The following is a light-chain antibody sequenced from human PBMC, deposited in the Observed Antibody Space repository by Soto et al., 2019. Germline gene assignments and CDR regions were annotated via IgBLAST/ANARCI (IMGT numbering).Light chain of an antibody. Sequence: EIVLTQSPDTLSLSPGERATLSCRASQSVSSSYLAWYQQKPGQAPRLLIYGASSRATGIPDRFSGSGSGTDFTLTISRLEPGDFAVYYCQQYGSSPPRLTFGGGTKVDIK. V-gene: IGKV3-20*01. CDR1: QSVSSSY. J-gene: IGKJ4*01. CDR3: QQYGSSPPRLT. CDR2: GAS.